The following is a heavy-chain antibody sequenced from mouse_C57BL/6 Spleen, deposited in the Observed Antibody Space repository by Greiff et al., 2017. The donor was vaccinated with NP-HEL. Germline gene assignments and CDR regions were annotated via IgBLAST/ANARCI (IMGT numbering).Heavy chain of an antibody. Sequence: QVQLQQSGAELARPGASVKMSCKASGYTFTSYTMHWVNQRPGQGLEWIGYINPSSGYTKYNQKFKDKATLTADKSSSTAYMQLSSLTSEDSAVYYCAITTRVATNAMDYWGQGTSVTVSS. CDR2: INPSSGYT. D-gene: IGHD1-1*01. CDR3: AITTRVATNAMDY. V-gene: IGHV1-4*01. J-gene: IGHJ4*01. CDR1: GYTFTSYT.